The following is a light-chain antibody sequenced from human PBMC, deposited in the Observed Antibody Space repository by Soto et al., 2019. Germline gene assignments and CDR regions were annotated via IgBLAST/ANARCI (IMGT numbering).Light chain of an antibody. J-gene: IGLJ7*01. Sequence: QSALTQPVSVSGSPGQSVTISCTGTSSDVGYYNLVAWYQQHPGKAPKVLIYEVYKRPSGVSDRFSGSKSGNTASLTISGLQAEDEADYYCCSYAGVRGAVFGGGTKLTVL. CDR2: EVY. CDR1: SSDVGYYNL. V-gene: IGLV2-23*02. CDR3: CSYAGVRGAV.